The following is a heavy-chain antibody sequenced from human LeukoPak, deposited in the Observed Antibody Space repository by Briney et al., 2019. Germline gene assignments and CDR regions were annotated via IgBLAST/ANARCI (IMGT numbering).Heavy chain of an antibody. CDR3: ARQTGSGLFILP. J-gene: IGHJ4*02. V-gene: IGHV4-39*01. CDR1: GGSISSSDYY. D-gene: IGHD3/OR15-3a*01. CDR2: IHYSGNA. Sequence: SETLSLTCTASGGSISSSDYYWAWIRQPPGKGLEWIGSIHYSGNAYYNASLKSRVTISVDTSKNQYSLKLTSVTAADTAVFYCARQTGSGLFILPGGQGTLVTVSS.